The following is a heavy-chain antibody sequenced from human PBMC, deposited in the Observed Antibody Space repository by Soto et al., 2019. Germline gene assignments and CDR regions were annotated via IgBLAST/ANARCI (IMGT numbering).Heavy chain of an antibody. CDR2: IKQDGSEK. CDR3: ARDPSGWYFDY. Sequence: GGSLRLSCAASGFTFSSYWMSWVLQAPGKGLEWVANIKQDGSEKYYVDSVKGRFTISRDNAKNSLYLQMNSLRAEDTAVYYWARDPSGWYFDYWGKGTLVTVSS. CDR1: GFTFSSYW. D-gene: IGHD6-19*01. V-gene: IGHV3-7*01. J-gene: IGHJ4*02.